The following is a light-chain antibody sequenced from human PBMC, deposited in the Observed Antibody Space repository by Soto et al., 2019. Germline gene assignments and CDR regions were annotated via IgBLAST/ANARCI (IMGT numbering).Light chain of an antibody. CDR1: QSVSSN. Sequence: EVVMTQSPATLSVSPGERATLSCRASQSVSSNLAWYQQKRGQAPRLLIYAASTRATGVPARFSGSGSGTEFTLTISSLQSEDFAVYYCQQYNNWPPITFGQGTRLETK. J-gene: IGKJ5*01. CDR3: QQYNNWPPIT. CDR2: AAS. V-gene: IGKV3D-15*01.